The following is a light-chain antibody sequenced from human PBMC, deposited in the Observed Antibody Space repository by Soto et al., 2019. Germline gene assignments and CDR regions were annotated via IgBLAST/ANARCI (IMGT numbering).Light chain of an antibody. CDR2: YDS. CDR1: NIGSKS. CDR3: QMWDSSSDHRYV. Sequence: SYELTQSPSVSVAPGKTARITCGGNNIGSKSVHWYQQKPGQAPVLVTYYDSDRPSGIPERFSGFNSGNTATLTISRVEAGDEADYYCQMWDSSSDHRYVFGTGTQLTVL. J-gene: IGLJ1*01. V-gene: IGLV3-21*04.